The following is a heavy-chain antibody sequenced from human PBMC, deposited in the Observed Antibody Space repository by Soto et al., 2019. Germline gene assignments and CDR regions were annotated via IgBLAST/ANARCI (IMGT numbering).Heavy chain of an antibody. CDR2: INGGGASA. D-gene: IGHD3-3*01. J-gene: IGHJ6*03. CDR3: AKDPRASHPWQPVGYYSYYYMDV. CDR1: GFTFSSYA. V-gene: IGHV3-23*01. Sequence: GGSLRLSCAASGFTFSSYAMSWVRQTPGKGLEWVAAINGGGASAYYADSVKGRFTISRDNSKNTLYLQMNSLRAEDTAVYYCAKDPRASHPWQPVGYYSYYYMDVWGKGTTVTVSS.